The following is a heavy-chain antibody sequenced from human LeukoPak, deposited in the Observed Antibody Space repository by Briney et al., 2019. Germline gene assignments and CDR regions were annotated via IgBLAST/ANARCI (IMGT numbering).Heavy chain of an antibody. Sequence: GGSLRLSCAASGFTVSSNSMSWVRQAPGKGLVWDSVIYTGGTTYYADSVKGRFTISRDNSKNTLYLQMNSLRAEDTAVYYCARDVAAPGGVYFDYWGQGTLVTVSS. D-gene: IGHD3-16*01. CDR1: GFTVSSNS. J-gene: IGHJ4*02. V-gene: IGHV3-66*01. CDR2: IYTGGTT. CDR3: ARDVAAPGGVYFDY.